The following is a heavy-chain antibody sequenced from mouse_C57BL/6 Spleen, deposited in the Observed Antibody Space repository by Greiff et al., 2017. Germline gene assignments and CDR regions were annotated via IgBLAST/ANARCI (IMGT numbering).Heavy chain of an antibody. CDR3: ARGGIYYGNFYYAMDY. CDR1: GFTFSDYY. CDR2: INYDGSST. Sequence: EVNVVESEGGLVQPGSSMKLSCTASGFTFSDYYMAWVRQVPEKGLEWVANINYDGSSTYYLDSLKSRFIISRDNAKNILYLQMSSLKSEDTATYYCARGGIYYGNFYYAMDYWGQGTSVTVSS. V-gene: IGHV5-16*01. D-gene: IGHD2-1*01. J-gene: IGHJ4*01.